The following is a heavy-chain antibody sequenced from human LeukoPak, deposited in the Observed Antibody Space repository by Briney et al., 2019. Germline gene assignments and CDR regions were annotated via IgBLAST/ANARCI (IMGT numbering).Heavy chain of an antibody. D-gene: IGHD5-12*01. CDR3: AKAGHSGYDSDYYGMDV. J-gene: IGHJ6*02. CDR2: ISGSGGST. V-gene: IGHV3-23*01. CDR1: GFTFSSYA. Sequence: QPGGSLRLSCAASGFTFSSYAMSWVRQAPGKGLEWVSAISGSGGSTHYADSVKGRFTISRDNSKNTLYLQMNSLRAEDTAVYYCAKAGHSGYDSDYYGMDVWGQGTTVTVSS.